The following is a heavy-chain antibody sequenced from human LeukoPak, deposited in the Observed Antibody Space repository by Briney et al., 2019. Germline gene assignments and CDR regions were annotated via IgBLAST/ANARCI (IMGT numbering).Heavy chain of an antibody. CDR2: IRYDGSNK. Sequence: GGSLRLSCAASGFTFSSYGMHWVRQAPGKGLEWVAFIRYDGSNKYYADSVKGRFTISRDNSKNTLYLQMNSLRAEDTAVYYCAKGNIVVVPAARNWGQGTLVTVSS. CDR3: AKGNIVVVPAARN. J-gene: IGHJ4*02. D-gene: IGHD2-2*01. V-gene: IGHV3-30*02. CDR1: GFTFSSYG.